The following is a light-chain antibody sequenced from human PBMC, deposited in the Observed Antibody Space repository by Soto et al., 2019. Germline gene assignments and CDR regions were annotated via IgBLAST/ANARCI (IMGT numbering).Light chain of an antibody. V-gene: IGLV3-25*02. J-gene: IGLJ1*01. Sequence: SYELTQPPSVSVSPGQMARITCSGDALPKQYSYWYQQKPGQAPVLVIYKDSERSSGIPERFSGSSSGTTVTLTISGVQAEDEADYYCQSADSSGTYVFGTGTKV. CDR3: QSADSSGTYV. CDR2: KDS. CDR1: ALPKQY.